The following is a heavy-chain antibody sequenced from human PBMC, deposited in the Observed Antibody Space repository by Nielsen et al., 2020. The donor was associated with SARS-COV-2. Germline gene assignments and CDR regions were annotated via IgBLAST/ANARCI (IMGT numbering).Heavy chain of an antibody. CDR1: RFTFSSYG. CDR2: ISYDRSNK. J-gene: IGHJ6*02. V-gene: IGHV3-30*03. CDR3: ARCQYGSGSYPLTYYYYDMDV. Sequence: GGSLRLSCAASRFTFSSYGMHWVRQAPGKGLEWVAVISYDRSNKYYADSVKGRFTISRDNSKNTLYLQMNSLRAEDTAVYYCARCQYGSGSYPLTYYYYDMDVWGQGTTVTVSS. D-gene: IGHD3-10*01.